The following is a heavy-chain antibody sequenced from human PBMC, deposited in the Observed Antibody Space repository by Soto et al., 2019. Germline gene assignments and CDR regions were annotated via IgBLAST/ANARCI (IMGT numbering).Heavy chain of an antibody. D-gene: IGHD4-17*01. Sequence: ASVKVSCKASGYTFTTYGISWVRQAPGQGLEWMGWISGYNGNTNYAQKLQGRVTMTTDTSISTAYMELSSLRSEDTAVYYCARLMTTVTTSDYYGMDVWGQGTTVTVSS. CDR1: GYTFTTYG. CDR2: ISGYNGNT. V-gene: IGHV1-18*01. J-gene: IGHJ6*02. CDR3: ARLMTTVTTSDYYGMDV.